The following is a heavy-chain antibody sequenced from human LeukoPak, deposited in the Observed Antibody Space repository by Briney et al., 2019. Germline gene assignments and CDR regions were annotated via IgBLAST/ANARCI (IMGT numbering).Heavy chain of an antibody. J-gene: IGHJ6*02. Sequence: GGSLRLSCAASGFTFSSYWMNWARQAPGKGLEWVASIKHNGNVNYYVDSVKGRFTISRDNAKNSLYLQMSDLRAEDTAVYFCARGGGLDVWGQGATVTVSS. CDR2: IKHNGNVN. CDR1: GFTFSSYW. CDR3: ARGGGLDV. D-gene: IGHD3-16*01. V-gene: IGHV3-7*03.